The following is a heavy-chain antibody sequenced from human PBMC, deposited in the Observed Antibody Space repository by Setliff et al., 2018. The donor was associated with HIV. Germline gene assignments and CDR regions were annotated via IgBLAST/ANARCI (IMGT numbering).Heavy chain of an antibody. D-gene: IGHD3-22*01. CDR1: GFIFSDYE. CDR3: ARVGGYYDSSGYNFYFYYMDV. Sequence: GGSLRLSCEGSGFIFSDYEMNWVRQAPGRGLEWISYINYNDTTIYYADSVKGRFTISRDNAKNSLYLQMNSLRAEDTAIYYCARVGGYYDSSGYNFYFYYMDVWGKGTTVTVSS. CDR2: INYNDTTI. J-gene: IGHJ6*03. V-gene: IGHV3-48*03.